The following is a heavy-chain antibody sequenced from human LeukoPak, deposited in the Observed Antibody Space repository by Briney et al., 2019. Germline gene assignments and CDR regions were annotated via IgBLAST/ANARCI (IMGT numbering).Heavy chain of an antibody. J-gene: IGHJ4*02. CDR3: ARDLFLGSSWYHDY. D-gene: IGHD6-13*01. V-gene: IGHV1-69*04. CDR1: GGTFSSYA. CDR2: IIPILGIA. Sequence: VKVSCKASGGTFSSYAISWVRQAPGQGLEWMGRIIPILGIANYAQKFQGRVTITADKSTSTAYMELSSLRSEDTAVYYCARDLFLGSSWYHDYWGQGTLVTVSS.